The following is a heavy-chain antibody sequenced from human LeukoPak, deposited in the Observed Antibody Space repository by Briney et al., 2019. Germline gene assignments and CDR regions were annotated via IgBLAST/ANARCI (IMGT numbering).Heavy chain of an antibody. J-gene: IGHJ4*02. D-gene: IGHD1-26*01. Sequence: SGGSLILSCSASGFTFSSYAMHWVRQAPGKGLEYVSAISSNGGNTYYADSIKGRFSISRDNSKNTVFLQMSSLRPEDTAVYYCVKGVQYSGSYYTFDHWGQGSLVTVSS. V-gene: IGHV3-64D*09. CDR2: ISSNGGNT. CDR1: GFTFSSYA. CDR3: VKGVQYSGSYYTFDH.